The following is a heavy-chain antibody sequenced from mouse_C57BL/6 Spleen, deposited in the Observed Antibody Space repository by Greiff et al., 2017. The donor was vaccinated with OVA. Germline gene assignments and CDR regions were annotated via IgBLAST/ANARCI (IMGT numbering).Heavy chain of an antibody. J-gene: IGHJ4*01. D-gene: IGHD1-1*01. CDR3: ARRYYGSSYRDYYAMDY. CDR2: ISSGSSTI. Sequence: EVKLVESGGGLVKPGGSLKLSCAASGFTFSDYGMHWVRQAPEKGLEWVAYISSGSSTIYYADTVKGRFTISRDNAKNTLFLQMTSLRSEDTAMYYCARRYYGSSYRDYYAMDYWGQGTSVTVSS. CDR1: GFTFSDYG. V-gene: IGHV5-17*01.